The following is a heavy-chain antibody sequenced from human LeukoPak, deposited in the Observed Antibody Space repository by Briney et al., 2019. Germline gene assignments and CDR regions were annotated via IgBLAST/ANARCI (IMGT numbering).Heavy chain of an antibody. CDR3: ASVYCSGGSCYLDY. V-gene: IGHV3-74*01. Sequence: GESLRLSCEASGFTFSSYWMFWVRQAPGEGLLWVSRINTDGSNTAYADSVKGRFTISRDNAKNSLYLQMNSLRAEDTAVYYCASVYCSGGSCYLDYWGQGTLVTVSS. CDR2: INTDGSNT. CDR1: GFTFSSYW. J-gene: IGHJ4*02. D-gene: IGHD2-15*01.